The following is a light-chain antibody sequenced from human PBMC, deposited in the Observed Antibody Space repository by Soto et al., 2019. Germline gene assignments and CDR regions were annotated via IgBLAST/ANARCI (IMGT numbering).Light chain of an antibody. Sequence: EIVLPQSPGTLSLSPGEEATLSCRASQSVRSNYLAWYHQRPGQAPRLLISGASSRATGIPERFSGSGSGTDFTLTISRLEPEYFAVYYCRQYGEIPPLYTFVQGTRVDIK. CDR1: QSVRSNY. J-gene: IGKJ2*01. CDR2: GAS. V-gene: IGKV3-20*01. CDR3: RQYGEIPPLYT.